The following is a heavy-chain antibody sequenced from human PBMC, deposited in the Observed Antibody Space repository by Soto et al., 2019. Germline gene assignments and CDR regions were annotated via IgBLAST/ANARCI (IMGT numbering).Heavy chain of an antibody. D-gene: IGHD1-26*01. V-gene: IGHV4-4*08. Sequence: SETLTLTSTVSSGSITNYYWGWLQQPPREGLEWIANIHRSGITTPNPSLGSRVAISVDTTKNQFSLNLASMTAADTGINYCASVLTGAGCSFDYWGQGALVTVS. CDR1: SGSITNYY. CDR3: ASVLTGAGCSFDY. CDR2: IHRSGIT. J-gene: IGHJ4*02.